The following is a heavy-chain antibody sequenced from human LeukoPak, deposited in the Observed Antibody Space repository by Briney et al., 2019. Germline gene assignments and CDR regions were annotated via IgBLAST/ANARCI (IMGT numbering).Heavy chain of an antibody. J-gene: IGHJ5*02. CDR3: ARPLDGDYGDYAGWFDP. CDR2: IYYSGST. D-gene: IGHD4-17*01. V-gene: IGHV4-39*01. Sequence: PSETLSLTCTVSGGSISSSSYYWGWIRQPPGKGLEWIGSIYYSGSTYYNPSLKSRVTISVDTSKNQFSLKLSSVTAADTAVYYCARPLDGDYGDYAGWFDPWGQGTLVTVSS. CDR1: GGSISSSSYY.